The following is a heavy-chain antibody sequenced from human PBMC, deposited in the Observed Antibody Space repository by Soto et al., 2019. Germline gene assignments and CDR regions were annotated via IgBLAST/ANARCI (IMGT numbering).Heavy chain of an antibody. CDR2: ISGSGGST. J-gene: IGHJ6*02. Sequence: GGSLRLSCAASGFTFSSYAMSWVRQAPGKGLEWVSAISGSGGSTYYADSVKGRFTISRDNSKNTLYLQMNSPRAEDTAVYYCAKDLEQLVPGYYYYYGMDVWGQGTTVTVSS. V-gene: IGHV3-23*01. CDR3: AKDLEQLVPGYYYYYGMDV. D-gene: IGHD6-6*01. CDR1: GFTFSSYA.